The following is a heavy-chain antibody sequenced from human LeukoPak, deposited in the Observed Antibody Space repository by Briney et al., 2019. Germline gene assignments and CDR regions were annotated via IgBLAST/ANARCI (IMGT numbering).Heavy chain of an antibody. V-gene: IGHV4-39*07. CDR3: ARDSSSPGDY. CDR2: IYYSGST. J-gene: IGHJ4*02. CDR1: GGSISSSSYY. D-gene: IGHD6-6*01. Sequence: SETLSLTCTVSGGSISSSSYYWGWICQPPGKGLEWIGSIYYSGSTYYNPSLKSRVTISVDTSKNQFSLKLSSVTAADTAVYYCARDSSSPGDYWGQGTLVTVSS.